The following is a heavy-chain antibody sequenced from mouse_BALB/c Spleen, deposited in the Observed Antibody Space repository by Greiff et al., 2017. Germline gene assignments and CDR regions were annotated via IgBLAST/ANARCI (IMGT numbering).Heavy chain of an antibody. D-gene: IGHD2-14*01. J-gene: IGHJ4*01. CDR3: SRWRYAGGDYAMDY. CDR1: GYTFTSYW. Sequence: QVQLKQPGAELVKPGASVKMSCKASGYTFTSYWINWVKQRPGQGLEWIGDIYPGRGITNYNEKFKSKATLTLDTSSSTAYMQLSSLTSEDSAVYYCSRWRYAGGDYAMDYWGQGTSVTVSS. CDR2: IYPGRGIT. V-gene: IGHV1-55*01.